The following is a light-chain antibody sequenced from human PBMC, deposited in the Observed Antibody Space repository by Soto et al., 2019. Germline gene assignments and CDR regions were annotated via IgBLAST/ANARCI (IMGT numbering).Light chain of an antibody. Sequence: QSVLTQPPSLSVAPGQTVTISCSGSTSNIGNNYVSWYRQLPGTAPKLLIYDTYKRPSGIPDRFSGSKSGTSATLVITGLQTGDEADYYCGTWDSSLSAHVFGPGTKVTVL. CDR3: GTWDSSLSAHV. J-gene: IGLJ1*01. V-gene: IGLV1-51*01. CDR1: TSNIGNNY. CDR2: DTY.